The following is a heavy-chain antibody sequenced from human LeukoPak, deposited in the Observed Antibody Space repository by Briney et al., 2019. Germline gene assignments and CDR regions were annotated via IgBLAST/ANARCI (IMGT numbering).Heavy chain of an antibody. Sequence: PGGSLRLSCAASGCTFSSYAMSWVRQAPGKGLEWVSSISDSGGSTYYADSVKGGFTISRDNSKNTLYLQMNIMRADDTAVYYGAKDSRAIKPRTFDIWGQGTMVTVSS. D-gene: IGHD5-12*01. V-gene: IGHV3-23*01. J-gene: IGHJ3*02. CDR2: ISDSGGST. CDR3: AKDSRAIKPRTFDI. CDR1: GCTFSSYA.